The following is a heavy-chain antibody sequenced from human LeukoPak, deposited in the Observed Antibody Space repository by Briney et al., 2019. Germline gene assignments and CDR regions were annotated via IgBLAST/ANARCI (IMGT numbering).Heavy chain of an antibody. J-gene: IGHJ4*02. D-gene: IGHD6-13*01. CDR1: GFTFSSYA. Sequence: GGSLRLSCAAPGFTFSSYAMSWARQAPGKGLEWVSYISSSGSTIYYADSVKGRFTISRDNAKNSLYLQMNSLRAEDTAVYYCARDRDSSSWYYFDYWGQGTLVTVSS. CDR2: ISSSGSTI. V-gene: IGHV3-48*04. CDR3: ARDRDSSSWYYFDY.